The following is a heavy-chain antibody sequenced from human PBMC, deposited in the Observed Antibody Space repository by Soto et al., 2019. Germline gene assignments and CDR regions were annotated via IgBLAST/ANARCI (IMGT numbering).Heavy chain of an antibody. Sequence: ASVKVSCKASGYTLTSHGISWVRQAPGQGLEWMGWISAYNGNTNYTQKLQGRVTMTTDTSTSTAYMELRSLRSDDTAVYYCAKAPRYYYYGMDVWGQGTTVTVSS. CDR1: GYTLTSHG. J-gene: IGHJ6*02. V-gene: IGHV1-18*01. CDR2: ISAYNGNT. CDR3: AKAPRYYYYGMDV.